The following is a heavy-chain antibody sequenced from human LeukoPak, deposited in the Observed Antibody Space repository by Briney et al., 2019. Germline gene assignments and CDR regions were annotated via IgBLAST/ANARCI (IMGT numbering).Heavy chain of an antibody. Sequence: VLLGGSLRLSCAASGFTFSSYAMHWVRQAPGKGLEWVAVISYDGSNKYYADSVKGRFTISRDNSKNTLYLQMNSLRAEDTAVYYCARDSSGSSSLDYWGQGTLVTVSS. J-gene: IGHJ4*02. V-gene: IGHV3-30-3*01. CDR1: GFTFSSYA. CDR3: ARDSSGSSSLDY. D-gene: IGHD1-26*01. CDR2: ISYDGSNK.